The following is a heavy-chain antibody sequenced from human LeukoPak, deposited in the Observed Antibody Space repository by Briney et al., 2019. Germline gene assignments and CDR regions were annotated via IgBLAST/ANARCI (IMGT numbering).Heavy chain of an antibody. CDR1: GESFSGYY. CDR2: IHHSGST. V-gene: IGHV4-34*01. J-gene: IGHJ4*02. CDR3: ARQLRGGYYDSSGYYSADY. Sequence: NPSETLSLTCAVYGESFSGYYWSWIRQPPGKGLEWIGDIHHSGSTNYNPSLQSRVTMSVDTSKNQFSLKVRSVTAADTAVYYCARQLRGGYYDSSGYYSADYWGQGTLVTVSS. D-gene: IGHD3-22*01.